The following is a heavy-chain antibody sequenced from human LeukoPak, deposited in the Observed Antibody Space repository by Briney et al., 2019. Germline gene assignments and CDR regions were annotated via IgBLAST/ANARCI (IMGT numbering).Heavy chain of an antibody. D-gene: IGHD6-13*01. CDR2: ISYDGGNK. Sequence: GGSLRLSCAASGFPFSSYGMHWVRQAPGKGLEWVSYISYDGGNKYYADSVKGRFTISRDNSKKTLYLQMDSLRGDDTGMYFCAKDSSSSNYYYGLDVWGQGTTVTVSS. J-gene: IGHJ6*02. CDR1: GFPFSSYG. V-gene: IGHV3-30*02. CDR3: AKDSSSSNYYYGLDV.